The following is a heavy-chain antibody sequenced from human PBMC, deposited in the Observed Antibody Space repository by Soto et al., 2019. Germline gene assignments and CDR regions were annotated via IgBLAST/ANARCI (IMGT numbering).Heavy chain of an antibody. D-gene: IGHD6-19*01. J-gene: IGHJ3*02. CDR2: ISAYNGNT. CDR3: AIGIAVAGANDAFDI. Sequence: ASVTVCCKASGYTFTSYGISWVRQAPGQGLEWMGWISAYNGNTNYAQKLQGRVTMTTDTSTSTAYMELRSLRSDDTAVYYCAIGIAVAGANDAFDIWGQGTMVTVSS. CDR1: GYTFTSYG. V-gene: IGHV1-18*01.